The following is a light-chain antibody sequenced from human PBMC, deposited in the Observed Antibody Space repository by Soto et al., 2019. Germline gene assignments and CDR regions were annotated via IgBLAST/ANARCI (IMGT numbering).Light chain of an antibody. CDR1: QRISSW. CDR2: TSS. V-gene: IGKV1-27*01. Sequence: DIQMTQSPSTLSASVGDRVTITCRASQRISSWVAWYQQKPGKVPKLLIYTSSTLQSGVPSRFSGSGSGTDFTLTISNLQPEDVATYYCQKHNAAPLTFGGGTKVDIK. CDR3: QKHNAAPLT. J-gene: IGKJ4*01.